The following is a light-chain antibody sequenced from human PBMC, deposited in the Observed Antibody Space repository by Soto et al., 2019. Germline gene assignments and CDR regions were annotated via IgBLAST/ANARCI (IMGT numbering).Light chain of an antibody. V-gene: IGKV3-20*01. J-gene: IGKJ1*01. CDR3: QQYGRSPL. CDR1: QSIRSGY. Sequence: IVMWQSLGTLSVSTGERATLSCRASQSIRSGYLAWYQQKAGQAPRLLIYGASSRATGIPDRFSGSGSGADFTLTITRLEPEDFAVYYCQQYGRSPLFGQGTMVDIK. CDR2: GAS.